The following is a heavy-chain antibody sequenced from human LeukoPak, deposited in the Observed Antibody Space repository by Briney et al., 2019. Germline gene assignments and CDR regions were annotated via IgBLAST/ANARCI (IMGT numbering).Heavy chain of an antibody. V-gene: IGHV5-51*01. CDR2: IYPGDSDT. CDR3: AKELQWQDLDAIDI. Sequence: GESLQISCKGSGYSITSYWIGWVRQLPGKGLGWMGIIYPGDSDTRYSPSFQGQVTISADKSISTAYLQWSSLKASDTAMYYCAKELQWQDLDAIDIWGQGTMVTVSS. D-gene: IGHD6-19*01. J-gene: IGHJ3*02. CDR1: GYSITSYW.